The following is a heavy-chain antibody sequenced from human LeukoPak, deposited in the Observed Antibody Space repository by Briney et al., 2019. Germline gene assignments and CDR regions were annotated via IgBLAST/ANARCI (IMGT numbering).Heavy chain of an antibody. CDR2: INPSGGST. CDR3: ASYLPGGGDGNWFDP. V-gene: IGHV1-46*03. CDR1: GYTFTSYY. J-gene: IGHJ5*02. Sequence: ASVKVSCKASGYTFTSYYMHWVRQAPGQGLEWMGIINPSGGSTSYAQKFQGRVTMTRDTSTSTVYMELSSLRSEDTAVYYCASYLPGGGDGNWFDPWGQVTLVTVSS. D-gene: IGHD2-21*01.